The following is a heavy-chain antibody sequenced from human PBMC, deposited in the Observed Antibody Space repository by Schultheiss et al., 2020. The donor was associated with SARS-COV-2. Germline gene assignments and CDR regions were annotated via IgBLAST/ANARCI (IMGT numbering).Heavy chain of an antibody. CDR1: GGSISSYY. V-gene: IGHV4-59*01. CDR3: TTDDYGSVD. Sequence: SQTLSLTCTVSGGSISSYYWSWIRQPPGKGLEWIGYIYYSGSTNYNPSLKSRVTISVDTSKNQFSLKLSSVTAADTAVYYCTTDDYGSVDWGQGTLVTVSS. J-gene: IGHJ4*02. D-gene: IGHD3-10*01. CDR2: IYYSGST.